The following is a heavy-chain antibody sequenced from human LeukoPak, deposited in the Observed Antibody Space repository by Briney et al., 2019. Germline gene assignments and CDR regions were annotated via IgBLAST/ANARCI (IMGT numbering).Heavy chain of an antibody. Sequence: GGSLRLSCAASGFTMNRYDMIRVCQAPGTGLQWISSISSAFTGNYIYYADSVQGRFTISRDNAKNSLYLQMNSLRAEDTAMYYCARDVVAPGTARNYYYMDVWGKGTTVTVSS. CDR3: ARDVVAPGTARNYYYMDV. CDR1: GFTMNRYD. J-gene: IGHJ6*03. V-gene: IGHV3-21*04. CDR2: ISSAFTGNYI. D-gene: IGHD6-13*01.